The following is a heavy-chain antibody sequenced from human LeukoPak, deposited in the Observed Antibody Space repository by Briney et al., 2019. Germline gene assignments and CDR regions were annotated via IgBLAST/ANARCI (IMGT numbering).Heavy chain of an antibody. J-gene: IGHJ4*02. CDR2: IYHSGST. CDR3: ARDPLGISDS. V-gene: IGHV4-38-2*02. Sequence: SETLSLTCTVSGYSISSGYYWGWIRQPPGKGLEWIGSIYHSGSTYYNPSLKSRVTISVDTSKNQFSLKLSSVTAADTAVYYWARDPLGISDSGGKGPLVPVPS. CDR1: GYSISSGYY. D-gene: IGHD3-3*02.